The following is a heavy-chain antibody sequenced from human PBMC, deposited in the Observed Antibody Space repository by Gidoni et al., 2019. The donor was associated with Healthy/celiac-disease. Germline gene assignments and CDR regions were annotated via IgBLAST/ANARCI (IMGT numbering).Heavy chain of an antibody. V-gene: IGHV1-69*14. J-gene: IGHJ6*02. D-gene: IGHD6-6*01. CDR1: GGPFRSFA. CDR2: IIPIFGTA. CDR3: ARLLDIAAQTPYYYGMDV. Sequence: QVPLVPSGAAVKKPGSSVQVSCKASGGPFRSFAISWVRQAPGQGLEWMGGIIPIFGTANYAQKFKGRVTITADKSTSTAYRELSSLRSEDTAVYYCARLLDIAAQTPYYYGMDVWGQGTTVTVSS.